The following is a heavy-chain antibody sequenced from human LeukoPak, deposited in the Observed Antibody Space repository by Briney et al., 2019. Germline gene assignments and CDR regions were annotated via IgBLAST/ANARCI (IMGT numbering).Heavy chain of an antibody. V-gene: IGHV5-51*01. Sequence: GESLKISCKGSGYSFTTYWIGWVRQMPGKGLEWMGIIYPGDSDTRYSPSFQGQVTMTANKSIGTAYLQWSSLKASDTAMYYCARQGLGGGDGSGAFDIWGQGTMVTVSS. CDR2: IYPGDSDT. CDR3: ARQGLGGGDGSGAFDI. D-gene: IGHD2-21*02. CDR1: GYSFTTYW. J-gene: IGHJ3*02.